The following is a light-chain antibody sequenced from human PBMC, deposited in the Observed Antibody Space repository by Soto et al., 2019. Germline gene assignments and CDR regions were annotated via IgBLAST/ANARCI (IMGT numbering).Light chain of an antibody. V-gene: IGKV3-20*01. Sequence: VLTQSSTPGYVSPGEPPPLYCRASESISSNLAWYHQKPGQASRLLIYGASRRATGIPERFSGSGSGTDFTLTISRLEPEDFAVYYCQQYGSSPELTFGGGTKVDIK. CDR1: ESISSN. CDR2: GAS. CDR3: QQYGSSPELT. J-gene: IGKJ4*01.